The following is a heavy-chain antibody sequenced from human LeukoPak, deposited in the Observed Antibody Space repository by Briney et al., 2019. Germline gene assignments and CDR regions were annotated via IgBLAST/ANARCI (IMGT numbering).Heavy chain of an antibody. V-gene: IGHV3-7*01. J-gene: IGHJ3*02. Sequence: GGSLRLSCVGSGFSFSSTYWMTWGRQAPGKGLEWVGNIKQDGSKKYYVESGEGRFTISRDNAKKSLLLQMNILRDEHTALYYCATYPSWNSDAFDIWGHGTMVTVSS. CDR2: IKQDGSKK. CDR1: GFSFSSTYW. CDR3: ATYPSWNSDAFDI. D-gene: IGHD1-1*01.